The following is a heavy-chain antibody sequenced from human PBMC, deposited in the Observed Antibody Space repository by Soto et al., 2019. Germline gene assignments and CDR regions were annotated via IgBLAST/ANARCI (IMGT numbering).Heavy chain of an antibody. CDR3: ARVRRGYSGYDYFDY. CDR2: IYYSGST. Sequence: SETLSLTCTVSGGSISSYYWSWIRQPPGKGLEWIGYIYYSGSTNYNPSLKSRVTISVDTSKNQFSLKLSSVTAADTAVYYCARVRRGYSGYDYFDYWGQGTLVTVSS. CDR1: GGSISSYY. V-gene: IGHV4-59*01. J-gene: IGHJ4*02. D-gene: IGHD5-12*01.